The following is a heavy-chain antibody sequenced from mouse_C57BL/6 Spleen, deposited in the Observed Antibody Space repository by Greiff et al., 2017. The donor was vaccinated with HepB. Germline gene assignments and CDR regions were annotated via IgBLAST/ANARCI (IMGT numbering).Heavy chain of an antibody. Sequence: EVQLQQSGPELVKPGASVKMSCKASGYTFTDYNMHWVKQSHGKSLEWIGYINPNNGGTSYNQKFKGKATLTVNKSSSTAYMELRSLTSEDSAVYYFARYYGSSFAWFAYWGQGTLVTVSA. V-gene: IGHV1-22*01. CDR3: ARYYGSSFAWFAY. D-gene: IGHD1-1*01. CDR1: GYTFTDYN. CDR2: INPNNGGT. J-gene: IGHJ3*01.